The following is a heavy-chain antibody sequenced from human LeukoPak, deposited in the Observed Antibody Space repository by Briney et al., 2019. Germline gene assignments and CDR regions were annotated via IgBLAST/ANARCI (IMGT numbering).Heavy chain of an antibody. V-gene: IGHV3-7*03. CDR2: IKQDGREK. CDR1: GFTFTNYW. Sequence: GGSLRLSCAASGFTFTNYWMSWVRQAPGKGLEWVANIKQDGREKYYVDSVKGRFTISRDNAKNSLYLQMSSLRAEDTAVYYCARKGELERRRSWDYWGQGTLVTVSS. D-gene: IGHD1-1*01. J-gene: IGHJ4*02. CDR3: ARKGELERRRSWDY.